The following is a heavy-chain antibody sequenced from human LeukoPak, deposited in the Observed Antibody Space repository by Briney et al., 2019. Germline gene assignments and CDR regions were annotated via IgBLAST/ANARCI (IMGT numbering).Heavy chain of an antibody. J-gene: IGHJ4*02. CDR3: ARGLYGSGSFDY. Sequence: ASVKVSCKAPGYTFTGYYMHWVRQAPGQGLEWMGWINPNSGGTNYAQKFQGRVTMTRDTSISTAYMELSRLRSDDTAVYYCARGLYGSGSFDYWGQGTLVTVSS. D-gene: IGHD3-10*01. CDR1: GYTFTGYY. V-gene: IGHV1-2*02. CDR2: INPNSGGT.